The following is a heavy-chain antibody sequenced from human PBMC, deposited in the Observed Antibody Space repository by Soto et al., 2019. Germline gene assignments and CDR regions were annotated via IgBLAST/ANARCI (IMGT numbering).Heavy chain of an antibody. D-gene: IGHD3-10*01. Sequence: SETLSLTCAASSGSISSGGYSWSWIRQPPGKGLEWIGYIYHSGSTYYNPSLKSRVTISVDRSKNQFSLKLSSVTAADTAVYYCARGGGLWFGELYLNWFDPWGQGTLVTVSS. V-gene: IGHV4-30-2*01. CDR3: ARGGGLWFGELYLNWFDP. J-gene: IGHJ5*02. CDR2: IYHSGST. CDR1: SGSISSGGYS.